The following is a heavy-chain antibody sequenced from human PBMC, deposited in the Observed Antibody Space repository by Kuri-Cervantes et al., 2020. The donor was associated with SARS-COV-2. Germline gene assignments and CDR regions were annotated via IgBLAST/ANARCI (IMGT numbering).Heavy chain of an antibody. V-gene: IGHV1-24*01. Sequence: ASVKVSCKVSGYTLTELSMHWVRQAPGKGLEWMGGFDPEDGETIYAQKFQGRVTMTEDTSTDTAYMELSSLRSEDTAVYYCARDLEAVAFHVPPGDDYWGQGTLVTVSS. CDR1: GYTLTELS. CDR3: ARDLEAVAFHVPPGDDY. CDR2: FDPEDGET. D-gene: IGHD6-19*01. J-gene: IGHJ4*02.